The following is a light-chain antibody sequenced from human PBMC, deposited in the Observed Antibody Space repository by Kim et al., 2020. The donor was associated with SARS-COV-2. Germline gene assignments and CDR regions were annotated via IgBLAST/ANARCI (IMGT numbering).Light chain of an antibody. CDR1: QNIRTY. Sequence: ASVGDRITSTCRASQNIRTYLNWYHQKPGKAPNRLIYAASSLESGVPSRFSGSGSGTDFTLSISNLQPEDFGSYYCQQSYSTLWTFGPGTKVEIK. CDR3: QQSYSTLWT. CDR2: AAS. J-gene: IGKJ1*01. V-gene: IGKV1-39*01.